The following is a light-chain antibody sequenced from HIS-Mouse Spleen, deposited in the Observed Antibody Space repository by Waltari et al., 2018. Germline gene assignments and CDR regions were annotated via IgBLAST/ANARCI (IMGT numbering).Light chain of an antibody. CDR3: QQYGSSPLA. V-gene: IGKV3-20*01. CDR2: GAS. CDR1: QSVSSSY. Sequence: EIVLTPSPGPLSLSPGERATLSCRASQSVSSSYLAWYQQKPGQAPRLLIYGASSRATGIPDRFSGSGSGTDFTLTISRLEPEDFAVYYCQQYGSSPLAFGGGTKVEIK. J-gene: IGKJ4*01.